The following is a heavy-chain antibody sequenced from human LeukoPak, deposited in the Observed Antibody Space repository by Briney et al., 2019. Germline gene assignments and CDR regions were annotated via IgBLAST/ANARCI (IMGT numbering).Heavy chain of an antibody. CDR2: IYHSGST. Sequence: SETLSLTXTVSGYSISSGYYWGWIRQPPGKGLEWIGSIYHSGSTYYNPSLKSRVTISVDTSKNQFSLKLSSVTAADTAVYYCARAPYYYDSSGYYYVTFFDYWGQGTLVTVSS. J-gene: IGHJ4*02. CDR1: GYSISSGYY. D-gene: IGHD3-22*01. CDR3: ARAPYYYDSSGYYYVTFFDY. V-gene: IGHV4-38-2*02.